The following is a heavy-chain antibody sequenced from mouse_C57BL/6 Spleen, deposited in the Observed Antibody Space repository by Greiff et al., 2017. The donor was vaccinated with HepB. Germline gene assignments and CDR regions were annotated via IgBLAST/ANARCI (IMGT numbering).Heavy chain of an antibody. Sequence: QVQLQQSGAELARPGASVKLSCKASGYTFTSYGISWVKQRTGQGLEWIGEIYPRSGNTYYNEKFKGKATLTVDKSSSTAYMELHSLTSEDSAVYFCASSCYDYDRAYWGQGTLVTVSA. D-gene: IGHD2-4*01. CDR2: IYPRSGNT. V-gene: IGHV1-81*01. CDR3: ASSCYDYDRAY. J-gene: IGHJ3*01. CDR1: GYTFTSYG.